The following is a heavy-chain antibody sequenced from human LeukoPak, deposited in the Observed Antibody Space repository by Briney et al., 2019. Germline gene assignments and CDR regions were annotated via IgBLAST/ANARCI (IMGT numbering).Heavy chain of an antibody. V-gene: IGHV3-23*01. CDR2: ISGSGGST. D-gene: IGHD2-21*01. CDR1: GFTFSSYA. J-gene: IGHJ4*02. Sequence: GGSLRLSCAASGFTFSSYAMSWVRQAPGKGLEWVSAISGSGGSTYYADSVKGRFTISRDNSKNTLYLQMNSLRAEDTAVYYCAKDRWYCGGDCYSYYFDYWGQGTLVTVSP. CDR3: AKDRWYCGGDCYSYYFDY.